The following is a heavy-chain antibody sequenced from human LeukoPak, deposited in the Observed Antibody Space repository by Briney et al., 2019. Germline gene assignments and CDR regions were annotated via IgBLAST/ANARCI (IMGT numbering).Heavy chain of an antibody. CDR3: AKDGGYCSSTSCYPDY. Sequence: GGSLRLSCAASGFTVSSNYMTWVRQAPGKGLEWVSVIYSGGSSYYADSVKGRFTISRDNSKNTLYLQMNSLRAEDTAVYYCAKDGGYCSSTSCYPDYWGQGTLVTVSS. J-gene: IGHJ4*02. CDR2: IYSGGSS. CDR1: GFTVSSNY. D-gene: IGHD2-2*01. V-gene: IGHV3-53*01.